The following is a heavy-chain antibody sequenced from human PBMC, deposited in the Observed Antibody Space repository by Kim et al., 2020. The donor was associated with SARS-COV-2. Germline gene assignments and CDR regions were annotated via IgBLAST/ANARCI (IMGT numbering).Heavy chain of an antibody. CDR3: ARASVYSSRINYYYYGMDV. V-gene: IGHV4-34*01. Sequence: SETLSLTCAVYGGSFSCYYWSWIRQPPGKGLEWIGEINHSGSTNYNPSLKSRVTISVDTSKNQFSLKLSSVTAADTAVYYCARASVYSSRINYYYYGMDVWGQGTTVTVSS. CDR2: INHSGST. J-gene: IGHJ6*02. CDR1: GGSFSCYY. D-gene: IGHD6-13*01.